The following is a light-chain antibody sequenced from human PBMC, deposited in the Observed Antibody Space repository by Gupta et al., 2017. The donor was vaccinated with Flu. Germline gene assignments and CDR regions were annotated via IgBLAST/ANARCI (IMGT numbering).Light chain of an antibody. Sequence: ETVLTQSPGTLSLSPGERATLSCRASQSVSSSYLAWYQQKPGQAPRLLIYGASSRATDIPARFSGSGSGTDFTLTISRLEPEDFAVYYCQQYGSSPYTFGQGTKMEIK. CDR3: QQYGSSPYT. CDR2: GAS. CDR1: QSVSSSY. V-gene: IGKV3-20*01. J-gene: IGKJ2*01.